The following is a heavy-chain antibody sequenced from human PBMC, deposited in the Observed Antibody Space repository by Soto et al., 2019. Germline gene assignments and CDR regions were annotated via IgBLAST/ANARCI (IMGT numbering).Heavy chain of an antibody. Sequence: QVQLVESGGGVVQPGRSLRLSCAASGFTFSSYGMHWVRQAPGKGLEWVAVIWYDGSNKYYADSVKGRFTISRDNPKNTLYLQMNSLRAEDTAVYYCARDGGEDPSPFGPWGQGTLVTVSS. V-gene: IGHV3-33*01. CDR2: IWYDGSNK. J-gene: IGHJ5*02. CDR1: GFTFSSYG. CDR3: ARDGGEDPSPFGP.